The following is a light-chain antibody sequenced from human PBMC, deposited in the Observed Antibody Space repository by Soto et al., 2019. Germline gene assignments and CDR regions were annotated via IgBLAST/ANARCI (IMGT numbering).Light chain of an antibody. CDR2: GNT. CDR1: SSNIGAGYD. Sequence: QAVVTRPPSFSGAPGRRGTISGPGRSSNIGAGYDVTWYRQLPGTPPKLLVYGNTNRPSGVPDRFSGSKSGTSASLAITGLRAEDEADYYCQSYDSSLSGWVFGGGTKLTVL. V-gene: IGLV1-40*01. CDR3: QSYDSSLSGWV. J-gene: IGLJ3*02.